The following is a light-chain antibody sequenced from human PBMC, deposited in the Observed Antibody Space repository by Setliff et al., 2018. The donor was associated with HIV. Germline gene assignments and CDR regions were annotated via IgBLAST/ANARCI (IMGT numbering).Light chain of an antibody. V-gene: IGLV2-14*03. J-gene: IGLJ2*01. CDR2: DVS. CDR3: SSYTANNTLV. CDR1: TSDIGGYNF. Sequence: ALTQPASVSGFPGQSITISCGGTTSDIGGYNFVSWYQQHPGKAPKLIIYDVSERPSGLSTRFSGSKSGNTASLTISGLQTEDEAEYYCSSYTANNTLVFGGGTKVTVL.